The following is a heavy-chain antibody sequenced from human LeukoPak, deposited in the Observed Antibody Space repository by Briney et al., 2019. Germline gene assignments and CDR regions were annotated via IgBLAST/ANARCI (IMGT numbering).Heavy chain of an antibody. CDR2: ISSSSSYI. D-gene: IGHD2-15*01. V-gene: IGHV3-21*01. CDR3: ARDLHCSGGSCYSGLHY. CDR1: GFTFSSYS. Sequence: GGSLRLSCAASGFTFSSYSMNWVRQAPGKGLEWVSSISSSSSYIYYADSVKGRFTISRDNSKNTLYLQMNSLRPEDTAVYYCARDLHCSGGSCYSGLHYWGQGTLVTVSS. J-gene: IGHJ4*02.